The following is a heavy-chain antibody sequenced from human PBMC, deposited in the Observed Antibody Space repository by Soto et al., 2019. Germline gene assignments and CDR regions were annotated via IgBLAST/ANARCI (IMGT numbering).Heavy chain of an antibody. CDR3: AKNGQPPYYYYGMDV. Sequence: ASVKVSCKASGYTFTRYGISWVRQAPGQGLEWMGWISGYNGDTNYAQKFQGRVTMTIDTSTSTAYMELRSLTSDDTAVYYCAKNGQPPYYYYGMDVWGQGTTVTVSS. J-gene: IGHJ6*02. CDR2: ISGYNGDT. D-gene: IGHD2-8*01. V-gene: IGHV1-18*01. CDR1: GYTFTRYG.